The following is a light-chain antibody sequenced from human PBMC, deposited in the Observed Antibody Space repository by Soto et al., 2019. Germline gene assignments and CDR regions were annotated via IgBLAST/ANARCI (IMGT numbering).Light chain of an antibody. CDR1: SSDVGSYNL. CDR3: CSYAGTSTHTV. V-gene: IGLV2-23*02. CDR2: EVS. Sequence: QSVLTQPASVSGSPGQSITISCTGTSSDVGSYNLVSWYQQHPGKAPKLMISEVSKRSSGISDRFSGSKSGSTASLTISGLQAEDEADYYCCSYAGTSTHTVFGGGTQLTVL. J-gene: IGLJ7*01.